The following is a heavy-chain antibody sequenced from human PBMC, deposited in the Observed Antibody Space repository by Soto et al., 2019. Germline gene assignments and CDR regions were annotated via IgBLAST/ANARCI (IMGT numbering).Heavy chain of an antibody. V-gene: IGHV3-23*01. D-gene: IGHD3-3*01. CDR1: GFTFSSYA. J-gene: IGHJ4*02. CDR3: GKTVYFDFWSGPARFDY. CDR2: ISGSGGST. Sequence: EVQLLESGGGLVQPGGSLRLSCAASGFTFSSYAMSWVRQAPGKGLEWVSAISGSGGSTYYACSVKGRFTISRDNSKNSLYLQMNSLRAEDTAVYYCGKTVYFDFWSGPARFDYWGQGARVTVSS.